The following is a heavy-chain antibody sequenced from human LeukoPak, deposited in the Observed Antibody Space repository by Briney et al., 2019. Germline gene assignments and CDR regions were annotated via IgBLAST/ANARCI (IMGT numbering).Heavy chain of an antibody. CDR1: GFTFNFYW. CDR3: ARPAYTAAYDL. J-gene: IGHJ3*01. V-gene: IGHV3-74*01. D-gene: IGHD3-16*01. CDR2: INSDGSST. Sequence: GGFLRPSCAASGFTFNFYWMHWVRQAPGKGLGWVSRINSDGSSTSSADSVKGRFTISRDIAKSTLSLQMNSLKAEDTAVYYCARPAYTAAYDLWGRGTMVTDSS.